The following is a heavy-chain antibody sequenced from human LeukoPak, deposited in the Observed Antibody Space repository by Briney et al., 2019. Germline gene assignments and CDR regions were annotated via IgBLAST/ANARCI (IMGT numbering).Heavy chain of an antibody. D-gene: IGHD5-12*01. CDR2: IYYSGST. CDR1: GGSISSYY. J-gene: IGHJ4*02. CDR3: ATNAGGHSRAPFDY. Sequence: SETLSLTCTVSGGSISSYYWSWIRQPPGKGLEWIGYIYYSGSTNYNPSLKSRVTISVDTSKNQFSLKLTSVTAADTAMYYCATNAGGHSRAPFDYWGQGNLVTVSS. V-gene: IGHV4-59*01.